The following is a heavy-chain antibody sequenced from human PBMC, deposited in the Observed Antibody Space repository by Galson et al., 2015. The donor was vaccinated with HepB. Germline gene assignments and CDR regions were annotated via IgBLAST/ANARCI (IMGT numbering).Heavy chain of an antibody. CDR3: AKVRGYCSSTSCYPPYYCYGMDV. Sequence: SLRLSCAASGFTFSSYAMSWVRQAPGKGLEWVSAISGSGGSTYYADSVKGRFTISRDNSKNTLYLQMNSLRAEDTAVYYCAKVRGYCSSTSCYPPYYCYGMDVWGQGTTVTVSS. V-gene: IGHV3-23*01. D-gene: IGHD2-2*01. CDR1: GFTFSSYA. CDR2: ISGSGGST. J-gene: IGHJ6*02.